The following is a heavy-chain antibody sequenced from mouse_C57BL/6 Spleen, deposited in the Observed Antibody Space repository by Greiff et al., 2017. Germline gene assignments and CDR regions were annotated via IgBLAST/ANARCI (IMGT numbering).Heavy chain of an antibody. CDR3: ARHDEGTTMVTTTGYFDV. D-gene: IGHD2-2*01. CDR2: FYPGSGSI. V-gene: IGHV1-62-2*01. CDR1: GYTFTEYT. J-gene: IGHJ1*03. Sequence: VQLQESGAELVQPGASLQLSCKASGYTFTEYTIHWVKQRSGQGLEWLGWFYPGSGSIKYNEKFKDKATLTADNSSSTVYMELSRLTSEDSAVYFCARHDEGTTMVTTTGYFDVWGTGTTVTVSS.